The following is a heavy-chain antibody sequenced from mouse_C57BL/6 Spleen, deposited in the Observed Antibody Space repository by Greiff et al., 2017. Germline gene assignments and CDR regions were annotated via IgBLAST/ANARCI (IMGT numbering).Heavy chain of an antibody. D-gene: IGHD2-3*01. CDR3: TRKGIYDGYPCYFDD. J-gene: IGHJ2*01. CDR2: IDPETGGT. CDR1: GYTFTDYE. V-gene: IGHV1-15*01. Sequence: LVESGAELVRPGASVTLSCKASGYTFTDYEMHWVKQTPVHGLEWIGAIDPETGGTAYNQKFKGKAILTADKSSSTAYMELRSLTSEDSAVYYCTRKGIYDGYPCYFDDWGQGTTLTVSS.